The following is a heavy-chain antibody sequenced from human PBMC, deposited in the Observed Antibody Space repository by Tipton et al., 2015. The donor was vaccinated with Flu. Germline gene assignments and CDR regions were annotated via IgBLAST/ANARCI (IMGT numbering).Heavy chain of an antibody. CDR2: SSGTGGTT. Sequence: SLRLSCEASGFSFGSYAMGWVRQAPGKGLEWISVSSGTGGTTFYADPVRGRFAISRDNSKGILYLQMDSLRPEDTARYYCAKGKGVMRQQPLDYWSQGTMVTV. CDR3: AKGKGVMRQQPLDY. J-gene: IGHJ4*02. V-gene: IGHV3-23*01. CDR1: GFSFGSYA. D-gene: IGHD3-16*01.